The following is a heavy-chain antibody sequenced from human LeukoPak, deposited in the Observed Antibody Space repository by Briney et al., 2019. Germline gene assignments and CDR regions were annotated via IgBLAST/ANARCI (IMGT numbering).Heavy chain of an antibody. CDR1: GGFNTHYY. V-gene: IGHV4-59*12. D-gene: IGHD6-13*01. J-gene: IGHJ6*02. CDR3: ARDNPVARIAAAGKVGFYYYYGMDV. Sequence: PSETLSLTCSVSGGFNTHYYWTWIRQPPGKELEWIGYIYHSGSTKYNPSLKSRVTISVDTSKNHFSLKLSSVTAADTAVYYCARDNPVARIAAAGKVGFYYYYGMDVWGQGTTVTVSS. CDR2: IYHSGST.